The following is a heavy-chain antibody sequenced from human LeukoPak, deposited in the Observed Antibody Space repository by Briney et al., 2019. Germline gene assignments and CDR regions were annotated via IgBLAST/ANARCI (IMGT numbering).Heavy chain of an antibody. CDR2: IYGSEST. D-gene: IGHD3-3*01. J-gene: IGHJ4*02. CDR3: ARELVDYDFWSGYYPKYYFDY. Sequence: SETLSLTCTVSGDSISSYYWSWIRQPPGKGLEWIGYIYGSESTNYNPSLKSRVTISVDTSKNQFSLQLTSVTAADTAVYYCARELVDYDFWSGYYPKYYFDYWGQGTLVTVSS. CDR1: GDSISSYY. V-gene: IGHV4-59*01.